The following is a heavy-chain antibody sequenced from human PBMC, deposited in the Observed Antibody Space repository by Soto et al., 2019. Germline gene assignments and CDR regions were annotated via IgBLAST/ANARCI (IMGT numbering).Heavy chain of an antibody. CDR3: ARAGYSRSWYSGGLGY. CDR1: GYTFTSYY. CDR2: INPSGGST. D-gene: IGHD6-13*01. Sequence: GASVKVSCKASGYTFTSYYMHWVRQAPGQGLEWMGIINPSGGSTSYAQKFQGRVTMTRDTSTSTVYMELSSLRSEDTAVYYCARAGYSRSWYSGGLGYWGQGTLVTVSS. J-gene: IGHJ4*02. V-gene: IGHV1-46*01.